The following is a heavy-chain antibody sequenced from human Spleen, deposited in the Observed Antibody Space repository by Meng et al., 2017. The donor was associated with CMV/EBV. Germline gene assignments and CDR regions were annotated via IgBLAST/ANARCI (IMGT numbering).Heavy chain of an antibody. CDR2: IYGNEDK. D-gene: IGHD3-16*01. CDR1: GFSLSTYRVG. V-gene: IGHV2-5*01. Sequence: SGPTLVKPTQTLTLTCTFSGFSLSTYRVGVGWIRQPPGKALEWLALIYGNEDKRYRPSLKNRLTITRDTSEDQVVLTLTNMDPVDTATYFCAHLNDLGGGHLDYFDYWGQGTLVTVSS. J-gene: IGHJ4*02. CDR3: AHLNDLGGGHLDYFDY.